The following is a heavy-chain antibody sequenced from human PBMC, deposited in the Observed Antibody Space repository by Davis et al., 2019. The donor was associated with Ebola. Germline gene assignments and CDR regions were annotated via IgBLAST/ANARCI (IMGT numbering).Heavy chain of an antibody. CDR1: GGSISSYY. CDR2: ILYGAGA. D-gene: IGHD6-6*01. CDR3: ARHPGVGSASGRLDS. V-gene: IGHV4-59*08. Sequence: SETLSLTCTVSGGSISSYYWSWIRQSPGKGLAWIGYILYGAGAKYNPSLESRLTISGDTSKNQLSLKLTSVTAADTAIYYCARHPGVGSASGRLDSWGQGTLVVVSS. J-gene: IGHJ4*02.